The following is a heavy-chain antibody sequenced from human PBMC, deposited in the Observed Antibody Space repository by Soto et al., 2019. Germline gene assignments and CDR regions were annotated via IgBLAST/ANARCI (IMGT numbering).Heavy chain of an antibody. J-gene: IGHJ4*02. Sequence: HPGGSLRLSCAASGFIFRSYTMHWVRQAPGKGLEWVGVITYDGANQYYADSVKGRFTISRDNSRNTLSLQLNSLRPDDTAVYYCARAPSGSYPEFDYWGQGALVTVSS. V-gene: IGHV3-30-3*01. CDR2: ITYDGANQ. CDR1: GFIFRSYT. CDR3: ARAPSGSYPEFDY. D-gene: IGHD1-26*01.